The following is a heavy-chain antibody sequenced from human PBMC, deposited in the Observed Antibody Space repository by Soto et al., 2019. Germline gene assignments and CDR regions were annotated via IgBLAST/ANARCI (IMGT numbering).Heavy chain of an antibody. Sequence: GASVKVSCKASGYTFTSYYMHWVRQAPGQGLEWMGIINPSGGSTSYAQKFQGRVTMTRDTSTNTVYMELSSLRSEDTAVYYCASGAWGLERLGYWGQGTLVTVSS. CDR2: INPSGGST. D-gene: IGHD1-1*01. CDR1: GYTFTSYY. CDR3: ASGAWGLERLGY. J-gene: IGHJ4*02. V-gene: IGHV1-46*03.